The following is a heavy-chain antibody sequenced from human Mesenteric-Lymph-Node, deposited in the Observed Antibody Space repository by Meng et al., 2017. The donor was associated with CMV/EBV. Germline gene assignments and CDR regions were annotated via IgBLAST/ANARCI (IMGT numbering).Heavy chain of an antibody. CDR1: GFTFYSYE. CDR2: ISASGTTI. CDR3: ARDAPSVYDFWSGYSKYSYYYYGMDV. J-gene: IGHJ6*02. Sequence: GGSLRLSCAASGFTFYSYEMNWVRQAPGKGLEWVSHISASGTTIYYADSAKGRFTISRDNSKNTLYLQMNSLRAEDTAVYYCARDAPSVYDFWSGYSKYSYYYYGMDVWGQGTTVTVSS. V-gene: IGHV3-48*03. D-gene: IGHD3-3*01.